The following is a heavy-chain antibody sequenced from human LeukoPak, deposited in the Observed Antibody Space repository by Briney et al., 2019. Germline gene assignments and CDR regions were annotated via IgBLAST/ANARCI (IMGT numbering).Heavy chain of an antibody. CDR1: GFTFSPYA. J-gene: IGHJ4*02. Sequence: GGSLRLSCTASGFTFSPYAMHWVRQAPGKGLEWVTVTSHDGGIKYYADSVKGRFTISRDNSKNTLYLQMNSLRAEDTAVYYCAKFAVPAAIHFDYWGQGTLVTVSS. CDR3: AKFAVPAAIHFDY. D-gene: IGHD2-2*01. V-gene: IGHV3-30-3*02. CDR2: TSHDGGIK.